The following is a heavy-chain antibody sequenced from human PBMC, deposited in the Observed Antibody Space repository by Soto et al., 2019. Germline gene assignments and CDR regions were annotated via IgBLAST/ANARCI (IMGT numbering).Heavy chain of an antibody. CDR2: IYATGTT. CDR1: GASISGCY. D-gene: IGHD1-1*01. CDR3: VRDGTKTLRDWFDP. V-gene: IGHV4-4*07. Sequence: KPSETLSLTCTVSGASISGCYWSWIRKSAGKGLEWIGRIYATGTTDYNPSLKSRVMMSVDTSKKQFSLKLRSVTAADTAVYYCVRDGTKTLRDWFDPWGQGISVTVSS. J-gene: IGHJ5*02.